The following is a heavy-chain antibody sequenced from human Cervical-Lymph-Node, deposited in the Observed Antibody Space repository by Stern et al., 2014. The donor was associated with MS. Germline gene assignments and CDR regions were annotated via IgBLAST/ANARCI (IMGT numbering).Heavy chain of an antibody. CDR2: MYWDDDK. CDR3: ALSFTIFDAFDI. CDR1: GFSLSTSGVG. D-gene: IGHD3-3*01. Sequence: QVTLKESGPTLVKPTQTLTLTCTFSGFSLSTSGVGVGWIRQPPGKALEWLALMYWDDDKRYSPSLKSRLTITKDTSKNQVVLTMTNMDPVDTATYYCALSFTIFDAFDIWGQGTMVTVSS. J-gene: IGHJ3*02. V-gene: IGHV2-5*02.